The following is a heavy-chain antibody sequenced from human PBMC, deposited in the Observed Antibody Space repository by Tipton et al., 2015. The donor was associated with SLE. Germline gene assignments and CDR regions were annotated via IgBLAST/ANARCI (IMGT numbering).Heavy chain of an antibody. D-gene: IGHD5-24*01. CDR3: GRARVGMGYVFDV. J-gene: IGHJ3*01. CDR2: IYYSGST. V-gene: IGHV4-59*08. CDR1: GASISSYY. Sequence: TLSLTCTVSGASISSYYWSWIRQPPGKGLEWIGYIYYSGSTNYNPSLKSRVTISADTSKNQFSLRLTSVTAADTALYYCGRARVGMGYVFDVWGQGTMVTVSS.